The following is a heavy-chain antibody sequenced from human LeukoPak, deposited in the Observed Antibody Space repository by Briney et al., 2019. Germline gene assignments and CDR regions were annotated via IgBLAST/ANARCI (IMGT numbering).Heavy chain of an antibody. D-gene: IGHD3-10*01. V-gene: IGHV3-21*01. CDR1: GFTFSTYS. CDR2: ITSSGSYI. J-gene: IGHJ4*02. CDR3: ASRATKARGVSIIRDY. Sequence: PGGSLRLSCAASGFTFSTYSMNWVRQAPGKGLEWVSSITSSGSYIHYADSVRGRFTISRDNAKNSLYLQMNSLRAEDTAVYYCASRATKARGVSIIRDYWGQGTLVTVSS.